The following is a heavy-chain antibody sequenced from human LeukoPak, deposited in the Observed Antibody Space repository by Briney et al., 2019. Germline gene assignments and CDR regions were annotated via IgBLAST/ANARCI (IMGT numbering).Heavy chain of an antibody. CDR1: EFSISDYI. CDR2: MSARTSSSYR. J-gene: IGHJ5*02. V-gene: IGHV3-21*01. CDR3: ARDRYDSWTGYSFYWLDP. D-gene: IGHD3-3*01. Sequence: GGALRLSCTASEFSISDYIMNWVRQPPGEGLGWVLTMSARTSSSYRYYADSVNGRFTISRENAETSLYLQMARLRVEHTPLSFCARDRYDSWTGYSFYWLDPWGQGTRVTVSS.